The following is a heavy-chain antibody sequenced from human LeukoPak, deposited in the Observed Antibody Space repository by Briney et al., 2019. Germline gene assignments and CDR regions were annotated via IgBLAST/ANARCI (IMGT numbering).Heavy chain of an antibody. CDR1: GLTFSSYC. D-gene: IGHD2/OR15-2a*01. J-gene: IGHJ4*02. Sequence: GGALRLSCAASGLTFSSYCMNGLGQAPGKGLEWVSSNTTSSTYLFSADTDKSRFTIYRQNAKNTLYLHMNSLRAEDLAEYYFARDPPFLFCSTCIDYWGQGTLVTVSS. CDR2: NTTSSTYL. V-gene: IGHV3-21*01. CDR3: ARDPPFLFCSTCIDY.